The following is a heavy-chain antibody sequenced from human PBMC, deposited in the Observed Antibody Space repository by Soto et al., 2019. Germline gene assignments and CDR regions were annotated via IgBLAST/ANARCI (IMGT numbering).Heavy chain of an antibody. Sequence: EVQLLESGGGLVQPGGSLRLSCAASGFTFSSYAMSWVRQAPGKGLEWVSAISGSGGSTYYADSVKGRFTISRDNSKNTLYLQMNSLRAEDTAVYYCAKDLTTVVTQTREYYYYGMDVWGQGTTVTVSS. CDR1: GFTFSSYA. CDR2: ISGSGGST. D-gene: IGHD4-17*01. J-gene: IGHJ6*02. CDR3: AKDLTTVVTQTREYYYYGMDV. V-gene: IGHV3-23*01.